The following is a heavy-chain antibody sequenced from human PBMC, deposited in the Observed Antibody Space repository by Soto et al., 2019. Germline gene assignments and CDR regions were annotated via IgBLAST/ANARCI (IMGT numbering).Heavy chain of an antibody. CDR2: INAGNGNT. CDR3: ARDGYNHYYYYGMDV. D-gene: IGHD5-12*01. V-gene: IGHV1-3*01. Sequence: QVQLVQSGAEVKKPGASVKVSCKASGYTFTSYAMHWVRQAPGQRLEWMGWINAGNGNTKYSQKFQGRVTITRDTTASTAYMELSSLRSEDTAVYYCARDGYNHYYYYGMDVWGQGTTVTVSS. J-gene: IGHJ6*02. CDR1: GYTFTSYA.